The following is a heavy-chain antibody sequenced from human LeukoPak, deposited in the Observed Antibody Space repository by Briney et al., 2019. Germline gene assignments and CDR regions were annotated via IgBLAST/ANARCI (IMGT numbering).Heavy chain of an antibody. CDR1: GFTFSSYA. J-gene: IGHJ4*02. V-gene: IGHV3-64D*06. Sequence: GGSLRLSCSASGFTFSSYAMHWVRQDPGKGLEYVSGISTNGGSTYYADSVKGRFTISRDNSKNTLYLEMSSLRAEDTAVYYCVKSRYQLLPHDYWGQGTLVTVSS. CDR2: ISTNGGST. D-gene: IGHD2-2*01. CDR3: VKSRYQLLPHDY.